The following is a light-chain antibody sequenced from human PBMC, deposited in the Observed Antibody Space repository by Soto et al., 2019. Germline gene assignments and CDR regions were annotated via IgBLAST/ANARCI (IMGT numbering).Light chain of an antibody. CDR1: QSVSSY. CDR2: DAS. CDR3: QIYNSSPWT. Sequence: EIVLTQSPATLSLSPGERATLSCRASQSVSSYLAWYQQKPGQAPRLLIYDASNRATGIPARFSGSGSGTDFTLTISSLEPDDFAVYYCQIYNSSPWTFGQGTRVAVK. V-gene: IGKV3-11*01. J-gene: IGKJ1*01.